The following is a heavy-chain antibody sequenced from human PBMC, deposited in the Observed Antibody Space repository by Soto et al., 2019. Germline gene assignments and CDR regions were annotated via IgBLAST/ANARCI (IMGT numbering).Heavy chain of an antibody. CDR2: IDGSGGIT. J-gene: IGHJ5*02. V-gene: IGHV3-23*01. CDR3: VKNSGWFNT. Sequence: QLLQSGGGLVQPGGSLTLSCAASGFTFGTTDMSWVRQAPGEGLEWVSTIDGSGGITYYADSVKGRFTISRDNSRNTVYLQMNSLSGDDTGLYYCVKNSGWFNTWGQGALVTVSS. D-gene: IGHD3-10*01. CDR1: GFTFGTTD.